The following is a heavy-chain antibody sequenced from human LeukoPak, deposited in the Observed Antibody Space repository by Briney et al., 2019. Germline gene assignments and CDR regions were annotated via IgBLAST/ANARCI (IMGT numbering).Heavy chain of an antibody. CDR1: GFTFDDYA. D-gene: IGHD1-26*01. CDR3: ARGGGIVGASNRYYYYYMDV. V-gene: IGHV3-9*01. J-gene: IGHJ6*03. CDR2: SNWNSGSI. Sequence: GGSLRLSCAASGFTFDDYAMHWVRQTPGKGLEGVSGSNWNSGSIDYADSVKGRFTISRDNAKNSLYLQMNNLRAGDTALYYCARGGGIVGASNRYYYYYMDVWGKGTTVTISS.